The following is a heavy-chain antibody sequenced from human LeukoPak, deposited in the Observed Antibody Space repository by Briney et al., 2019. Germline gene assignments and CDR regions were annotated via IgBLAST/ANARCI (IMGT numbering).Heavy chain of an antibody. V-gene: IGHV4-39*07. CDR3: ARLFPEAAWFYDSSIYPYYFDC. J-gene: IGHJ4*02. CDR1: GDSSGSISSSNYY. D-gene: IGHD3-22*01. CDR2: IHYSGST. Sequence: SETLSLTCTVSGDSSGSISSSNYYWGWIRQPPGKGLEWIGSIHYSGSTSYNPSLKSRGTISVETSRNQFSLKLSSVTAADTAMYYCARLFPEAAWFYDSSIYPYYFDCWGREPWSPSPQ.